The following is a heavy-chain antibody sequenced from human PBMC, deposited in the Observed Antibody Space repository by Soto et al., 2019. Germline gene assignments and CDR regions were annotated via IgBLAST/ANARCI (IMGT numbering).Heavy chain of an antibody. D-gene: IGHD3-16*01. V-gene: IGHV3-23*01. CDR1: GLAFSNYA. CDR3: AKGDLLWDPFDF. CDR2: ITASGYSA. J-gene: IGHJ4*02. Sequence: GGSLRLSCAASGLAFSNYATTWVRQAPGKGLEWVSIITASGYSAYYGGAVKGRFTTSRDNSRSTLYLQMNGLRADDTAVYYCAKGDLLWDPFDFWGQGTLVTVSS.